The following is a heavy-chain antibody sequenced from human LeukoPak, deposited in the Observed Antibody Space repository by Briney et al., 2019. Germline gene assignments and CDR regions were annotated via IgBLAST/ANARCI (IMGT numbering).Heavy chain of an antibody. J-gene: IGHJ4*02. CDR3: ARDNPDSSSWYSVGY. D-gene: IGHD6-13*01. V-gene: IGHV1-69*05. Sequence: SVKVSCKASGGTFSSYAISWVRQAPGQGLEWMGGIIPIFGTANYAQKFQGRVTITTDESTSTAYMELSSLRSEDTAVYYCARDNPDSSSWYSVGYWGQGTLVTVSS. CDR1: GGTFSSYA. CDR2: IIPIFGTA.